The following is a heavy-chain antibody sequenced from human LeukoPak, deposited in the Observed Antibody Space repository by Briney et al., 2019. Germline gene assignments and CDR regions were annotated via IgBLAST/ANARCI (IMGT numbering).Heavy chain of an antibody. CDR3: AAIVVVIRSSDAFDI. V-gene: IGHV3-23*01. Sequence: PGGSLRLSCAASGFIFSNFDMSWVRQAPGKGLEWVSAISGSGGSTYYADSVKGRFTISRDNSKNTLYLQMNSLRAEDTAVYYCAAIVVVIRSSDAFDIWGQGTMVTVSS. D-gene: IGHD3-22*01. CDR1: GFIFSNFD. CDR2: ISGSGGST. J-gene: IGHJ3*02.